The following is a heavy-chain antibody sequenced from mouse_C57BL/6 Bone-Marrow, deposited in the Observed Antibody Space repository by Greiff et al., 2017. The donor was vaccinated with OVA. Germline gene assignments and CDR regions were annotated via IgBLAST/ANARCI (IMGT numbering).Heavy chain of an antibody. CDR3: AGLGGNYYFDY. D-gene: IGHD2-1*01. J-gene: IGHJ2*01. V-gene: IGHV1-52*01. Sequence: QVQLQQPGAELVRPGSSVKLSCKASGYTFTSYWMHWVKQRPIQGLEWIGNIDPSDSETHYNQKFKDKATLTVDKSSSTAYMQLSSLTSEDSAVYYCAGLGGNYYFDYWGQGTTLTVSS. CDR1: GYTFTSYW. CDR2: IDPSDSET.